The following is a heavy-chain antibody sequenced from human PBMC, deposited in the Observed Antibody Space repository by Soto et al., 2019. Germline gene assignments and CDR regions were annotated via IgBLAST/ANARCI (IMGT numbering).Heavy chain of an antibody. CDR2: VYNSGST. CDR3: ARYRREAVAGYTLDN. J-gene: IGHJ4*02. D-gene: IGHD6-13*01. V-gene: IGHV4-59*01. CDR1: GGSISSNY. Sequence: SESLSLTCTVSGGSISSNYWTWIRQPPGKGLEWIGYVYNSGSTNYNPSLKSRVTISEDTSKSQFSLKVNSMTAADTAVYYCARYRREAVAGYTLDNWGQGILVTVSS.